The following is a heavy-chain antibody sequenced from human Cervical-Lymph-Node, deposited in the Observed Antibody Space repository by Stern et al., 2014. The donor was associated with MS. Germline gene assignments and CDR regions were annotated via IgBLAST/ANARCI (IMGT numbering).Heavy chain of an antibody. V-gene: IGHV1-3*01. CDR2: INAGNGNT. Sequence: VQLVESGAEVKKPGASVKVSCKASGYTFTIYAMHWVRQAPGQRLEWMGWINAGNGNTKYSQKFQGRVTITRDTSASTAYMELSSLRSEDTAVYYCARAEIAAAQTFDPWGQGTLVTVSS. J-gene: IGHJ5*02. D-gene: IGHD6-13*01. CDR3: ARAEIAAAQTFDP. CDR1: GYTFTIYA.